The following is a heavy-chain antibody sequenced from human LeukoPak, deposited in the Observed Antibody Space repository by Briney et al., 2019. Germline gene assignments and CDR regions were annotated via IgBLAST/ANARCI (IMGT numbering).Heavy chain of an antibody. CDR3: ASQYYYDSSGYRTF. Sequence: SETLSLTCVVYGGSFSGYHWSWIRQPPGKGLEWIGEINHSGSTNYNPSLKSRVTISVDTSKNQFSLKLSSVTAADTAVYYCASQYYYDSSGYRTFWGQGTLVTVSS. CDR2: INHSGST. J-gene: IGHJ4*02. CDR1: GGSFSGYH. V-gene: IGHV4-34*01. D-gene: IGHD3-22*01.